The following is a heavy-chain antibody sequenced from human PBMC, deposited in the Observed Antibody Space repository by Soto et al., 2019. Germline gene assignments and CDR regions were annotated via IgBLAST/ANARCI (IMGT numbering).Heavy chain of an antibody. CDR1: GFTFSSYS. D-gene: IGHD2-2*01. CDR3: AKASRGYYYYYGMDV. J-gene: IGHJ6*02. V-gene: IGHV3-23*01. CDR2: ISGSGGST. Sequence: GGSLRLSCAASGFTFSSYSMSWVRQAPWKGLEWVSAISGSGGSTYYADSVKGRFTISRDNSKNTLYLQMNSLRAEDTAVYYCAKASRGYYYYYGMDVWGQGTTVAVSS.